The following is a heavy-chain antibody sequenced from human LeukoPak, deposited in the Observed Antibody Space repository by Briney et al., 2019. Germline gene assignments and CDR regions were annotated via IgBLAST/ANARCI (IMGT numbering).Heavy chain of an antibody. Sequence: GGSLRLSCAASGFIFSSYGMNWARQAPGKGLEWVSSISSSSSYIYYADSVKGRFTISRDNAKNSLYLQMNSLRAEDTAVYYCARGETDMDVWGKGTTVTISS. V-gene: IGHV3-21*01. J-gene: IGHJ6*03. CDR3: ARGETDMDV. CDR2: ISSSSSYI. CDR1: GFIFSSYG. D-gene: IGHD1-14*01.